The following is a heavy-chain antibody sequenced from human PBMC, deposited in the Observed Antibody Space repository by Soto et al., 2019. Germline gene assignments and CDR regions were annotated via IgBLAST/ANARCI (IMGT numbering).Heavy chain of an antibody. CDR3: ARAHYGDYGYGMDV. CDR1: GLTFSDSA. CDR2: IRSRTNNYAT. V-gene: IGHV3-73*01. Sequence: PGGSLRLSCAASGLTFSDSAIHWVRQASGKGLEWVGRIRSRTNNYATTYAASVKGRFTISRDDSKNTAYLQMNSLKTEDTAVYYCARAHYGDYGYGMDVWGQGTTVTVSS. D-gene: IGHD4-17*01. J-gene: IGHJ6*02.